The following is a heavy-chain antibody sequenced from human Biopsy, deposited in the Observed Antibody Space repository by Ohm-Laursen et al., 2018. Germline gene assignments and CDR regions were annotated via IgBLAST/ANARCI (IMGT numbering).Heavy chain of an antibody. CDR2: IYPNSGDT. CDR1: GDAFLGYY. J-gene: IGHJ4*02. V-gene: IGHV1-2*02. Sequence: GASVKVSCKAFGDAFLGYYLHWVRQAPGHGLEWMGSIYPNSGDTDFAQKFQGRVSMTRDTSVSTAYLELSSLRSDDTAIYYCARDLLEWSLPSWGQGTLVTVPS. D-gene: IGHD3-3*01. CDR3: ARDLLEWSLPS.